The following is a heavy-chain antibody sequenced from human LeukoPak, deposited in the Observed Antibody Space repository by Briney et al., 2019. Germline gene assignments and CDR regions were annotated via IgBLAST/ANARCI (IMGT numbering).Heavy chain of an antibody. CDR3: ARDRAGTTFDY. J-gene: IGHJ4*02. Sequence: GGPLRLSCAASGFTFRSYGMHWVRQAPGKGLEWVAVISYDGSNKYYADSVKGRFTISRDNSKNSLYLQMNSLRAEDTAVYYCARDRAGTTFDYWGQGTLVTVSS. CDR1: GFTFRSYG. D-gene: IGHD1-1*01. V-gene: IGHV3-30*03. CDR2: ISYDGSNK.